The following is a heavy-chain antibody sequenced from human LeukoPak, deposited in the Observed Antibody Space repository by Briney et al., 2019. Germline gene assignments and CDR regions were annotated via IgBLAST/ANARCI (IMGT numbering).Heavy chain of an antibody. CDR3: ARYPFSHPHTEYYFDY. CDR1: GFTVSSNY. V-gene: IGHV3-66*01. Sequence: GGSLRLSCAASGFTVSSNYMSWVRQAPGKGLEWVSVIYSGGSTYYADSVKGRFTISRDNAKNSLYLQMNSLRAEDTALYHCARYPFSHPHTEYYFDYWGQGTLVTVSS. CDR2: IYSGGST. J-gene: IGHJ4*02. D-gene: IGHD5-18*01.